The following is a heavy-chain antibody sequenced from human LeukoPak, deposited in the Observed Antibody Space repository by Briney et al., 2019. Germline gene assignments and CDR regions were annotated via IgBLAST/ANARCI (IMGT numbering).Heavy chain of an antibody. D-gene: IGHD4-4*01. Sequence: SETLSLTCTVSGGSISSYYWSWIRQPPGKGLEWIGYIYYSGSTNYNPSLKSRVTISVDTSKNQFSLKLSSVTAADTAVYYCARMGYSNYGTDYYGMDVWGQGTTVTVSS. CDR2: IYYSGST. V-gene: IGHV4-59*08. CDR1: GGSISSYY. CDR3: ARMGYSNYGTDYYGMDV. J-gene: IGHJ6*02.